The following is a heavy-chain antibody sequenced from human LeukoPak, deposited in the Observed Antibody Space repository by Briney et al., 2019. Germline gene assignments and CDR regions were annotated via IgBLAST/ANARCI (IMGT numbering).Heavy chain of an antibody. J-gene: IGHJ2*01. CDR3: ARAVAGLRWYFDL. D-gene: IGHD6-19*01. CDR1: GYTFTSYY. CDR2: IIPIFGTA. V-gene: IGHV1-69*13. Sequence: SVKVSCKASGYTFTSYYMHWVRQAPGQGLEWMGGIIPIFGTANYAQKFQGRVTITADESTSTAYMELSSLRSEDTAVYYCARAVAGLRWYFDLWGRGTLVTVSS.